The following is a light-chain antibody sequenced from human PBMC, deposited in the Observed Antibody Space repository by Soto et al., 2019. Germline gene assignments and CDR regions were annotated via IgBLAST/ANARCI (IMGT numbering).Light chain of an antibody. CDR2: DAS. CDR3: QRYNNWPLT. CDR1: QGIGST. V-gene: IGKV3-15*01. J-gene: IGKJ4*01. Sequence: EIVMTQSPATLSVSPGEGATRSCRASQGIGSTLAWYQHKPGQTHRLLIYDASTRATGVPARFSGSGSGTEFTLSINSLQSEDFAVYYCQRYNNWPLTFGGGTKVESK.